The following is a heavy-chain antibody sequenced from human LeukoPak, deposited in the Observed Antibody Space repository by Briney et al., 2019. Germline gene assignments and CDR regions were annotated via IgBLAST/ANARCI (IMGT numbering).Heavy chain of an antibody. CDR2: ISPYNGNT. J-gene: IGHJ4*02. V-gene: IGHV1-18*01. CDR3: ARDGYFDY. CDR1: VYTFTNFN. Sequence: GASVKVSCRTSVYTFTNFNIAWVRQAPGQGLEWVGWISPYNGNTKYAQKFQGRVTTTTDTSTGTAYIELRSLTFDDTAIYYCARDGYFDYWGQGTLVTVSS.